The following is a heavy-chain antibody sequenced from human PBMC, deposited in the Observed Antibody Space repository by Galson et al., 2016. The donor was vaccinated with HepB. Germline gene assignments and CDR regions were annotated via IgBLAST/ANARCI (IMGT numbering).Heavy chain of an antibody. CDR1: GGSIISSSYY. Sequence: ETLSLPCTVTGGSIISSSYYWSWIRQPPGKGLEWVGFIYHSGGTRYNPSLRCRVTMSVDTSKNQFSLNVRSVTAADTAVYYCARGPTLVATFKDYYYGLDAWGQGTTVTVSS. V-gene: IGHV4-61*01. CDR3: ARGPTLVATFKDYYYGLDA. J-gene: IGHJ6*02. CDR2: IYHSGGT. D-gene: IGHD5-12*01.